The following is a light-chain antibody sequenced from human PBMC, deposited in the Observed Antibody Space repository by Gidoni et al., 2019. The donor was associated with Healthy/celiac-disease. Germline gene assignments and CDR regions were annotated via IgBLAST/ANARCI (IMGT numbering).Light chain of an antibody. J-gene: IGKJ4*01. Sequence: DIQMTQSPSSLSASVGDRVTITCRASQSISSYLNWYQQKPGKAPKLLIYAASSFQSGVPSRFSGSGSGTDFTLTISSLQPEDFATYYCQQSYSTPFTFXGXTKVEIK. CDR2: AAS. CDR3: QQSYSTPFT. V-gene: IGKV1-39*01. CDR1: QSISSY.